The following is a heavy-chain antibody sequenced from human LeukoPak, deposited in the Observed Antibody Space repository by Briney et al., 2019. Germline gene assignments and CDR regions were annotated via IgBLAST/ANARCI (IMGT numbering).Heavy chain of an antibody. J-gene: IGHJ3*02. CDR3: ARRGVVKNAFDI. CDR2: INPNSGGT. D-gene: IGHD3-3*01. CDR1: GYPFTTYY. V-gene: IGHV1-2*02. Sequence: ASVTVSCKASGYPFTTYYMHWVRQAPGQGLEWMGWINPNSGGTNYAQKFQGRVTMTRDTSISTAYMELSRLRSDDTAVYYCARRGVVKNAFDIWGQGTMVTVSS.